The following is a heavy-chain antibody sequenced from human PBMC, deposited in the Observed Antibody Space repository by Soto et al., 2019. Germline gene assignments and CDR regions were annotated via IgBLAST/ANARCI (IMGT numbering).Heavy chain of an antibody. CDR3: ASNDYGDYILDY. CDR1: GGSISSHY. J-gene: IGHJ4*02. Sequence: SETLSLTCTVSGGSISSHYWSWIRQPPGQGLEWIGYIYYSGSTNYNPSLKSRVTISVDTSKSQFSLRLSSVTAADTAVYYCASNDYGDYILDYWGQGTLVTVSS. CDR2: IYYSGST. D-gene: IGHD4-17*01. V-gene: IGHV4-59*11.